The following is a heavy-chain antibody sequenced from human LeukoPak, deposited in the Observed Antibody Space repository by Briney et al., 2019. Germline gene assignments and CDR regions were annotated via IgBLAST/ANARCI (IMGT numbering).Heavy chain of an antibody. J-gene: IGHJ5*02. CDR2: IYTSGST. V-gene: IGHV4-61*02. CDR1: GGSISSGSYY. CDR3: ARHRLPRWGAAAGKGGFDP. Sequence: PSETLYLTCTVSGGSISSGSYYWSWIRQPAGQGLEWIGRIYTSGSTNYNPSLKSRVTISVDTSKNQFCLKLGSVTAADTAVYYCARHRLPRWGAAAGKGGFDPWGQGTLVTVSS. D-gene: IGHD6-13*01.